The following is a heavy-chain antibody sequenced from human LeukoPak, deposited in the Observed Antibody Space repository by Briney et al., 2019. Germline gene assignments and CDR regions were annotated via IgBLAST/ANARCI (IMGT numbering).Heavy chain of an antibody. J-gene: IGHJ4*02. D-gene: IGHD3-3*01. V-gene: IGHV1-69*04. CDR3: ARDIEEGLRFLEWLSLPDY. Sequence: ASVKVSCKASGGTFSSYTISWVRQAPGQGLEWMGRIIPILGIANYAQKFQGRVTITADKSTSTAYMELSSLRSEDTAVYYCARDIEEGLRFLEWLSLPDYWGQGTLVTVSS. CDR1: GGTFSSYT. CDR2: IIPILGIA.